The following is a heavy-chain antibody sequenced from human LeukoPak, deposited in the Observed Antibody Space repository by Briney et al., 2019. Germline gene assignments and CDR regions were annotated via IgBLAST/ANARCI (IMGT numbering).Heavy chain of an antibody. CDR3: ARGRTTVTSKRFDY. J-gene: IGHJ4*02. CDR1: GGSFGGYY. D-gene: IGHD4-17*01. CDR2: INHSGST. V-gene: IGHV4-34*01. Sequence: PSETLSLTCAVYGGSFGGYYWSWIRQPPGKGLEWIGEINHSGSTNYNPSLKSRVTISVDTSKNQFSLKLSSVTAADTAVYYCARGRTTVTSKRFDYWGQGTLVTVSS.